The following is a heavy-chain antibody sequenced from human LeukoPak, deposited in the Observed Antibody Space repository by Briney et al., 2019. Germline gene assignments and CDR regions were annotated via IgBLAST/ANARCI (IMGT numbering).Heavy chain of an antibody. Sequence: SETLSLTCTVSGGSISSGDYYWSWIRQPPGKGLEWIGYTYYSGSTYYNPSLKSRVTISVDTSKNQFSLKLSSVTAADTAVYYCARGPDPYCSSTSCNDYWGQGTLVTVSS. CDR1: GGSISSGDYY. D-gene: IGHD2-2*01. CDR3: ARGPDPYCSSTSCNDY. J-gene: IGHJ4*02. CDR2: TYYSGST. V-gene: IGHV4-30-4*01.